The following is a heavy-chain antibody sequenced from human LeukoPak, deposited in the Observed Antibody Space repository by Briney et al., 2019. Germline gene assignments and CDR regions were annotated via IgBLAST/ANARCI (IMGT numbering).Heavy chain of an antibody. Sequence: ASVKVSCKASGYTFTGYYMHWVRQAPGQGLEWMGWINPNSGGTNYAQKFQGRVAMTRDTSISTAYMELSRLRSDDTAVYYCARGVLSGNWFDPWGQGTLVTVSS. V-gene: IGHV1-2*02. CDR2: INPNSGGT. CDR1: GYTFTGYY. J-gene: IGHJ5*02. D-gene: IGHD2-8*01. CDR3: ARGVLSGNWFDP.